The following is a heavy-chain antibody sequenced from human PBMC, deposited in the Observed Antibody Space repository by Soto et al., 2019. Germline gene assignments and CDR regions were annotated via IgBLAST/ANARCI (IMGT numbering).Heavy chain of an antibody. CDR1: VYTFTSYY. D-gene: IGHD3-9*01. Sequence: ASVTVSCKASVYTFTSYYIHWVRQAPGQGLEWMGIINPSGGSTSYAQKFQGRVTMTRDTSTSTVYMELSSLRSEDTAVYYCFSTGYLGPLDAFDIWGQGTMVTVSS. J-gene: IGHJ3*02. CDR3: FSTGYLGPLDAFDI. V-gene: IGHV1-46*03. CDR2: INPSGGST.